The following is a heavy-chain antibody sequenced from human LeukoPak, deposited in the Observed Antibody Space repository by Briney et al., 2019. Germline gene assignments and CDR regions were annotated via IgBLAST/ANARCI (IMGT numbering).Heavy chain of an antibody. CDR1: GFTFSNYG. V-gene: IGHV3-30*18. CDR3: AKDHFGSGTTMDV. CDR2: ISHSGGDK. J-gene: IGHJ6*02. D-gene: IGHD3-10*01. Sequence: PGRSLRLSCAASGFTFSNYGMHWVRQAPGKGLEWVAVISHSGGDKYYADSLKGRFTISRDNSKNALFLQMNRLRDEDTGVYYCAKDHFGSGTTMDVWGQGTTVTVSS.